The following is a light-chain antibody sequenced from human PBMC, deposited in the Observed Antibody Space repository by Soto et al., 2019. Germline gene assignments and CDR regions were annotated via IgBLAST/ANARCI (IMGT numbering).Light chain of an antibody. V-gene: IGKV1-39*01. Sequence: DIQMAQTPSSLSASVGDRDTITCRASQSITIFLNWYQQKPGKAPKLLIYAASSLQSGVPSRFSGSGSGTDFTLTISSLQPEDFATYYCQQTHSTPWTFGQGTKVEIK. CDR1: QSITIF. J-gene: IGKJ1*01. CDR3: QQTHSTPWT. CDR2: AAS.